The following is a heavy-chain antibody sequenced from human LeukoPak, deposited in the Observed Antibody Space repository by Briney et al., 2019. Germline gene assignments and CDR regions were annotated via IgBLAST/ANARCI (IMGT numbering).Heavy chain of an antibody. CDR2: IWYDGSNK. V-gene: IGHV3-33*01. CDR3: ARTNTLDRGPIIDPLDY. CDR1: GLALSSSG. D-gene: IGHD3-10*01. J-gene: IGHJ4*02. Sequence: GESLRLSCAASGLALSSSGMHWVRQAPGKGLEWVAYIWYDGSNKYYADSVKGRFTISRDNSKNTLYLQMNSLRAEDTAVYFCARTNTLDRGPIIDPLDYWGQGTLVTVPS.